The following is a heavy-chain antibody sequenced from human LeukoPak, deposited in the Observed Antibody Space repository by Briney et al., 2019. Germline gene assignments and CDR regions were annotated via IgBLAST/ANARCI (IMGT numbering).Heavy chain of an antibody. Sequence: SETLSLTCTVSGGSISSGDYYWSWIRQPPGKGLEWIGYIYHSGSTYYNPSLKSRVTISVDRSKNQFSLKLSSVTAADTAVYYCARVDYGDYVFDYWGQGTLVTVSS. CDR3: ARVDYGDYVFDY. CDR1: GGSISSGDYY. V-gene: IGHV4-30-2*01. CDR2: IYHSGST. D-gene: IGHD4-17*01. J-gene: IGHJ4*02.